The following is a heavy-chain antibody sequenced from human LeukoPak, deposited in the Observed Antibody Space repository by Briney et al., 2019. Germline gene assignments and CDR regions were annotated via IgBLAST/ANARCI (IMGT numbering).Heavy chain of an antibody. CDR2: INPNSGGT. J-gene: IGHJ5*02. CDR1: GYTFTGYY. V-gene: IGHV1-2*02. CDR3: ARESITMVRGGPNWFDP. Sequence: ASVKVSCKASGYTFTGYYMHWVRQAPGQGLEWMGWINPNSGGTNYAQKFQGRVTMTRDTSISTAYMELSRLRSDDTAVYYCARESITMVRGGPNWFDPWGQGTPVTVSS. D-gene: IGHD3-10*01.